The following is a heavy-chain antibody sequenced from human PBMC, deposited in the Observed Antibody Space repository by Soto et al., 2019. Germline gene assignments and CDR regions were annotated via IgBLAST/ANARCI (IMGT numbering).Heavy chain of an antibody. D-gene: IGHD6-6*01. CDR1: GFTFSSYA. CDR2: ISGSGGST. CDR3: AKDRVIAARRCYFDY. Sequence: GGSLRLSCAASGFTFSSYAMSWVRQAPGKGLEWVSAISGSGGSTYYADSGKGRFTISRDNSKNTLYLQMNSLRAEDTAVYYCAKDRVIAARRCYFDYWGQGTLVTVSS. J-gene: IGHJ4*02. V-gene: IGHV3-23*01.